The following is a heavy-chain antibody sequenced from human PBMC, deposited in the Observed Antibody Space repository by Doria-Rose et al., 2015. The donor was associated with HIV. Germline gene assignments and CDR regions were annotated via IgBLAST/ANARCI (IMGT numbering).Heavy chain of an antibody. V-gene: IGHV2-26*01. CDR2: IFPDDER. D-gene: IGHD6-13*01. CDR3: ARIKSSRWYHKYYFDF. Sequence: QITLKESGPVLVKPTETLTLTCTVSGVSHSSPGMGVSWIRQPPGTALEWLANIFPDDERSYKTSLKSRLTISRGTSKSQVVLTMTDMDPVDAATYYCARIKSSRWYHKYYFDFWGQGTLVIVSA. J-gene: IGHJ4*02. CDR1: GVSHSSPGMG.